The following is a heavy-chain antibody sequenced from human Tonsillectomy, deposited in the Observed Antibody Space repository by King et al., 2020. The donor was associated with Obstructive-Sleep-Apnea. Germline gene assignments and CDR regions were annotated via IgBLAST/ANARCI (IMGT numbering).Heavy chain of an antibody. J-gene: IGHJ5*02. CDR2: FWYDGNTK. V-gene: IGHV3-33*06. D-gene: IGHD6-13*01. Sequence: VQLVESGGGVVQPGRSLRLSCAASGFDFNRFGMHWVRQAPGKGLEGGAVFWYDGNTKDYVYSWKGLFSISRDNSKNTLYLQMDSLRAEDTGVDYCAKYGTGGASGKAASEADTSFGPWGQGTLVTVSS. CDR3: AKYGTGGASGKAASEADTSFGP. CDR1: GFDFNRFG.